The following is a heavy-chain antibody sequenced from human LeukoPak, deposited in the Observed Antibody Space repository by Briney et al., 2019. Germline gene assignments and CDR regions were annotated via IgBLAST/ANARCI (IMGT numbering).Heavy chain of an antibody. D-gene: IGHD2-21*02. CDR3: ARHAIVVVTAIGSFDY. V-gene: IGHV4-39*01. Sequence: KPSETLSLTCPVSGGSISSSSYYWGWIRQPPGKGLEWIGSIYYSGITYYNPSLKSRVTISVDTSKNQFSLKLSSVTAADTAVYYCARHAIVVVTAIGSFDYWGQGTLVTVSS. J-gene: IGHJ4*02. CDR1: GGSISSSSYY. CDR2: IYYSGIT.